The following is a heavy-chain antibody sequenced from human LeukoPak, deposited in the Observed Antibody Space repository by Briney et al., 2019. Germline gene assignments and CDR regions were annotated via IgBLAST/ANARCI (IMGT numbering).Heavy chain of an antibody. D-gene: IGHD6-13*01. Sequence: GGSLRLSCAASGFTFSSYSMDWVRQAPGKGLEWVSYISSSSSTIYYADSVKGRFTISRDNAKNSLYLQMNSLRAEDTAVYYCASIAAAGGVDYWGQGTLVTVSS. CDR1: GFTFSSYS. V-gene: IGHV3-48*01. CDR2: ISSSSSTI. CDR3: ASIAAAGGVDY. J-gene: IGHJ4*02.